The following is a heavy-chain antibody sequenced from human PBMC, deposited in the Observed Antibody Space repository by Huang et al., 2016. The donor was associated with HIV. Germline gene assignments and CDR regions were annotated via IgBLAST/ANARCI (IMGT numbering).Heavy chain of an antibody. CDR2: INPNSGGT. D-gene: IGHD2-15*01. Sequence: QVQLVQSGAEVKKPGASVKVSCTASGYTFTGYYMHWVRQAPGQGLEWMGWINPNSGGTNYGQKCQGRVTMTRDTSISTAYMELSRLRSDDTAMYYCARGPDCSGGNCYSVWFDSWGQGTLVTVSS. CDR1: GYTFTGYY. CDR3: ARGPDCSGGNCYSVWFDS. J-gene: IGHJ5*01. V-gene: IGHV1-2*02.